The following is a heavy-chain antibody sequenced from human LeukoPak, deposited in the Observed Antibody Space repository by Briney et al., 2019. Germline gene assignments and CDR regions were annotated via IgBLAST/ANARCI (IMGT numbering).Heavy chain of an antibody. CDR2: INHSGST. J-gene: IGHJ4*02. V-gene: IGHV4-34*01. Sequence: SETLSLTCAVYGGSFSGYYWNWIRQPPAKGLEWIGEINHSGSTNYNPSLKSRGTISVDTSKNKFSLKLSSVTAADTAVYYCARGRTIFGVVTPTGYFDYWGQGTLVTVSS. D-gene: IGHD3-3*01. CDR3: ARGRTIFGVVTPTGYFDY. CDR1: GGSFSGYY.